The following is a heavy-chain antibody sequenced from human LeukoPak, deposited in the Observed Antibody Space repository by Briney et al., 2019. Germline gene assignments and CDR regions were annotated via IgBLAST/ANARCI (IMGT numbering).Heavy chain of an antibody. D-gene: IGHD4-17*01. V-gene: IGHV3-9*01. Sequence: PGGSLRLSCAASGFTFDDYAMHWVRQAPGKGLEWVSGISWNSGSIGYADSVKGRFTISRDNAKNSLYLQMNSLRAEDTALYYCAKDMNGDYDARPYYFDYWGQGTLVTVSS. CDR1: GFTFDDYA. CDR2: ISWNSGSI. CDR3: AKDMNGDYDARPYYFDY. J-gene: IGHJ4*02.